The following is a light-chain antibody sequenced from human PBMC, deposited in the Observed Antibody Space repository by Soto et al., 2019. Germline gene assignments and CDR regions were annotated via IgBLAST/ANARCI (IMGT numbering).Light chain of an antibody. Sequence: DIQMTQSPSSLSASVGDRVTITCRASQSISSSLNWYQQKPGKAPNLLIYATSNLQSGVPSRFSGSGSGTDFTLTISSLQPEDFGTYYCQQSYSVPLTFGGGTKVEIK. CDR3: QQSYSVPLT. V-gene: IGKV1-39*01. CDR2: ATS. CDR1: QSISSS. J-gene: IGKJ4*01.